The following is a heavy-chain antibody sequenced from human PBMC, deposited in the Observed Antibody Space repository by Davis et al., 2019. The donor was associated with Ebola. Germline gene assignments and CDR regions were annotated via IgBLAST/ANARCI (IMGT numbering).Heavy chain of an antibody. CDR3: ARPKVVRGVSEGAFDI. D-gene: IGHD3-10*01. CDR1: GYTFTSYF. J-gene: IGHJ3*02. CDR2: INPSGGST. Sequence: AASVKVCKASGYTFTSYFIHWVRQAPGQGLEWMGIINPSGGSTDYAHKFQGRVTMTRDTSTSTVYMELSSLRSEDTAVYYCARPKVVRGVSEGAFDIWGQGTMVTVSS. V-gene: IGHV1-46*01.